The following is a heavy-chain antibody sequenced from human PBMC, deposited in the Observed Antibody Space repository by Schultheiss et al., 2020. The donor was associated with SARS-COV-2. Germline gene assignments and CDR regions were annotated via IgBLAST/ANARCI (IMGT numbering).Heavy chain of an antibody. CDR3: ARVGASGWWDFDY. CDR2: IYYSGST. CDR1: GGSISSYY. Sequence: SETLSLTCTVSGGSISSYYWSWIRQPAGKGLEWIGYIYYSGSTNYNPSLKSRVTISVDTSKNQFSLKLSSVTAADTAVYYCARVGASGWWDFDYWGQGTLVTVSS. J-gene: IGHJ4*02. V-gene: IGHV4-59*12. D-gene: IGHD6-19*01.